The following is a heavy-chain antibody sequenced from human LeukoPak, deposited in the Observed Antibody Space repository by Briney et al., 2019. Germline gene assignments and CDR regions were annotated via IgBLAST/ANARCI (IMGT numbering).Heavy chain of an antibody. CDR3: ARPHADRTYYDILTGYYPPVGAFDI. CDR2: INHSGST. V-gene: IGHV4-39*07. CDR1: GGSISSSSYY. Sequence: PSETLSLTCTVSGGSISSSSYYWGWIRQPPGKGLEWIGEINHSGSTNYNPSLKSRVTISVDTSKNQFSLKLSSVTAADTAVYYCARPHADRTYYDILTGYYPPVGAFDIWGQGTMVTVSS. J-gene: IGHJ3*02. D-gene: IGHD3-9*01.